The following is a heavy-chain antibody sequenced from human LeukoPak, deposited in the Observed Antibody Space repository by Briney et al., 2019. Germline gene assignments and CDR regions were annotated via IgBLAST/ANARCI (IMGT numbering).Heavy chain of an antibody. CDR3: ARGEHSNYDY. J-gene: IGHJ4*02. CDR1: GFTFSSYP. V-gene: IGHV3-23*01. D-gene: IGHD4-11*01. CDR2: IGASGYST. Sequence: GGSLRLSCAASGFTFSSYPMSWVRQAPGKGLEWVSAIGASGYSTYYADFVKGRFTISRDNSKNTLYLQMNSLRAEDTAIYYCARGEHSNYDYWGQGTPVTVSS.